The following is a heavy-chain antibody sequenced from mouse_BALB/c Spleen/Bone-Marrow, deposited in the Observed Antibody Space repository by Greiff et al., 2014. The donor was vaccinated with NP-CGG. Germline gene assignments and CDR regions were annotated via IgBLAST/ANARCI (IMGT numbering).Heavy chain of an antibody. V-gene: IGHV14-3*02. CDR2: IDPANGNT. D-gene: IGHD1-1*01. CDR1: GFNIKDTY. J-gene: IGHJ3*01. CDR3: APYYCGSSLFAY. Sequence: EVQLQQSGAELVKPGASVKLSCTASGFNIKDTYMHWVKQRPEQGLEWIGRIDPANGNTKYDPKFQGKATITADTSSNTAYLQLSSLTSEDTAVYYCAPYYCGSSLFAYWGQGTLVTVSA.